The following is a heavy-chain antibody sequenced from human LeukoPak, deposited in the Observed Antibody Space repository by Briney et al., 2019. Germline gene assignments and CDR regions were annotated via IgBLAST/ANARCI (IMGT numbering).Heavy chain of an antibody. CDR3: ARVGYYDSSGYWVYYFDY. CDR1: GGSISGYY. J-gene: IGHJ4*02. Sequence: SETLSLTCTVSGGSISGYYWSWIRQPPGKGLEWIGYIYYSGSTNYNPSLKSRVTISVDTSKNQFSLKLSSVTAADTAVYYCARVGYYDSSGYWVYYFDYWGQGTLVTVSS. CDR2: IYYSGST. D-gene: IGHD3-22*01. V-gene: IGHV4-59*01.